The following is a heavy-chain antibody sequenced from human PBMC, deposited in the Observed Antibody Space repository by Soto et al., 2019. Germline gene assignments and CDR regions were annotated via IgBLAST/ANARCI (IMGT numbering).Heavy chain of an antibody. J-gene: IGHJ6*03. V-gene: IGHV4-59*01. CDR3: ARDRSSCSGGSCYSHYYYMDV. CDR1: GGSISSYY. CDR2: IYYSGST. D-gene: IGHD2-15*01. Sequence: PSETLSLTCTVSGGSISSYYWSWIRQPPGKGLEWIGYIYYSGSTNYNPSLKSRVTISVDTSKNQFSLKLSSVTAADMAVYYCARDRSSCSGGSCYSHYYYMDVWGKGTTVTSP.